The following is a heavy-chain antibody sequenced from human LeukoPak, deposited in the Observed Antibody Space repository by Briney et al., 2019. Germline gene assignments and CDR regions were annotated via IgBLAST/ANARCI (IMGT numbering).Heavy chain of an antibody. CDR3: ARGPALRMGAFDI. CDR1: GDSVPSNRAP. D-gene: IGHD2-8*01. Sequence: SQTLSLPCAMSGDSVPSNRAPLSWIRQSPSRGLEWLGRTYYRSKWYNDSAVSVKSRITINPDTSKNQFSLQLNSVTPEDTAVYYFARGPALRMGAFDIWGQGTVVSVSS. V-gene: IGHV6-1*01. J-gene: IGHJ3*02. CDR2: TYYRSKWYN.